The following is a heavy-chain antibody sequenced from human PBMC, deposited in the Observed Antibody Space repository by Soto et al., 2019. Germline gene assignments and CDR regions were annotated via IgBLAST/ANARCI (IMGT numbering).Heavy chain of an antibody. CDR1: GYTFTTYA. CDR3: GRYVVDATGEILYKAIDV. D-gene: IGHD1-26*01. CDR2: INPASGHT. J-gene: IGHJ6*02. V-gene: IGHV1-3*01. Sequence: QVQLVQSGAEVKKPGASVKVSCKSSGYTFTTYALHWVCQAPGQRPEWMGWINPASGHTKYSKKFQDRVTISRTTSAEAGYMEVSSLRSEDKAVYYCGRYVVDATGEILYKAIDVWCQGTTVTVSS.